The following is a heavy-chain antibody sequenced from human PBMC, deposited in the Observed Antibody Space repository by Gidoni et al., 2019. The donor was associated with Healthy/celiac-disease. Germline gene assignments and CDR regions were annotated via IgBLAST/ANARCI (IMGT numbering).Heavy chain of an antibody. Sequence: EVQLVEFGGGFVPPCRSLTLSRAASGFTFSAYAMHWVRQAPGKGLEWVSGISWNSGSIGYADSVKGRFTISRDNAKNSLYLQMNSLRAEDTALYYCAKDLTGSGSYSAPGYWGQGTLVTVSS. J-gene: IGHJ4*02. D-gene: IGHD3-10*01. CDR3: AKDLTGSGSYSAPGY. CDR1: GFTFSAYA. CDR2: ISWNSGSI. V-gene: IGHV3-9*01.